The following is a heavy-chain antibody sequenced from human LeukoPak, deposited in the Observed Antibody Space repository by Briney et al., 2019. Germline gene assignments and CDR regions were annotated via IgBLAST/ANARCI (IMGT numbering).Heavy chain of an antibody. CDR2: ISSSGGSI. Sequence: GGSLRLSCAASGFTFSGSEMNWVRQAPGKGLEWVSGISSSGGSIYYADSVQGRFTISRDNAKKSLHLQVNSLRAEDTAVYYCAAAGFDYWGQGTLVTVSS. CDR1: GFTFSGSE. J-gene: IGHJ4*02. CDR3: AAAGFDY. V-gene: IGHV3-48*03.